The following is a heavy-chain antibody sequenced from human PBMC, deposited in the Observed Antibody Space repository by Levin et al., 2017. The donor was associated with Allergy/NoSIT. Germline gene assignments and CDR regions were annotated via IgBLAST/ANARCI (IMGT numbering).Heavy chain of an antibody. CDR2: VRNEANSYSR. D-gene: IGHD1-14*01. V-gene: IGHV3-72*01. J-gene: IGHJ6*02. Sequence: GGSLRLSCTVSGFTFNDHYIDWVRQAPGEGLGWVGRVRNEANSYSREYAPSVKGRFTISRDESKNSVFLQMNSLKTEATALYYCVRHITYRGIDVWGQGTTVAVSS. CDR3: VRHITYRGIDV. CDR1: GFTFNDHY.